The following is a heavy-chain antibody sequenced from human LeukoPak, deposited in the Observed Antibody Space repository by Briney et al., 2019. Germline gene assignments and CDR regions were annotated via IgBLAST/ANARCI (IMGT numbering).Heavy chain of an antibody. D-gene: IGHD3-22*01. CDR3: ARGTYYYDSSGYYRDY. CDR1: GYTFTGYY. Sequence: GASVKVSCKASGYTFTGYYMHWVRQAPGQGLEWMGWINPNSGGTNYAQKFQGRVTMTRDTSISTAYMELSRLRSEDTAVYYCARGTYYYDSSGYYRDYWGQGTLVTVSS. CDR2: INPNSGGT. J-gene: IGHJ4*02. V-gene: IGHV1-2*02.